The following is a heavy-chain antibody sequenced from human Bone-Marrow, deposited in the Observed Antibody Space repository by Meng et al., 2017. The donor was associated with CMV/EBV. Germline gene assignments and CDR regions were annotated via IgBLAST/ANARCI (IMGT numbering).Heavy chain of an antibody. D-gene: IGHD6-13*01. J-gene: IGHJ4*02. Sequence: GESLKISCAASGFTFSSYGMNWVRQAPGKGLEWVAVICDDGSNKYYADSVKGRFTISRDNSKNTLYLQMNSLRAEDTAVYYCATSFIAASGRTNDYWGQGTLVTVSS. V-gene: IGHV3-30*02. CDR1: GFTFSSYG. CDR3: ATSFIAASGRTNDY. CDR2: ICDDGSNK.